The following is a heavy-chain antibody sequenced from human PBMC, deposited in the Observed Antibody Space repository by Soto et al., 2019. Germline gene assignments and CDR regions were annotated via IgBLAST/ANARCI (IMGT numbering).Heavy chain of an antibody. CDR1: GGSISSYY. J-gene: IGHJ4*02. Sequence: PSETLSLTCTVSGGSISSYYWSWLRQPPGKGLEWIGYIYYSGSTNYNPSLKSRVTISVDTSKNQFSLKLSSVTAADTAVYYCARIYGDQLLDYWGQGTLVTVSS. V-gene: IGHV4-59*08. CDR2: IYYSGST. CDR3: ARIYGDQLLDY. D-gene: IGHD4-17*01.